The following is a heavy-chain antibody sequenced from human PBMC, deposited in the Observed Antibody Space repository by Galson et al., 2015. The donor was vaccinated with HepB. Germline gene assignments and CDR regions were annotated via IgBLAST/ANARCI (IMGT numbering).Heavy chain of an antibody. CDR1: GGTFSSYA. CDR3: ARDLGVSVVPADTQHFASDYYYYMDV. V-gene: IGHV1-69*04. CDR2: IIPILGIA. Sequence: SVKVSCKASGGTFSSYAISRVRQAPGQGLEWMGRIIPILGIANYAQKFQGRVTITADKSTSTAYMELSSLRSEDTAVYYCARDLGVSVVPADTQHFASDYYYYMDVWGQGTMVTVSS. D-gene: IGHD2-2*01. J-gene: IGHJ6*03.